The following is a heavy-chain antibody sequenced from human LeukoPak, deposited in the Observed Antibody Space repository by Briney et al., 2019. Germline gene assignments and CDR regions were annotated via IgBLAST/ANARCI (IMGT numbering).Heavy chain of an antibody. CDR1: GGSVSTFS. V-gene: IGHV4-59*02. D-gene: IGHD5-18*01. Sequence: SETLSLTCSVSGGSVSTFSCSWIRQPPGKGLEWIGYIYNSGSTYYNPSLKSRVTISVDTSKNQLSLKLSSVTAADTAVYYCARDKQPGDYWGQGTLVTVSS. CDR3: ARDKQPGDY. CDR2: IYNSGST. J-gene: IGHJ4*02.